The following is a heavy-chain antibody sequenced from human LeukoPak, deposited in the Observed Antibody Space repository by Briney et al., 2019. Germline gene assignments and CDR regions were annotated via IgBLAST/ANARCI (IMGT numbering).Heavy chain of an antibody. CDR3: AKDPVYCSSTSCYENWFDP. Sequence: GGSLRLSCAASGFTFSSYAMSWVRQAPGKGLEWVSAISGSGGSTYYADSVKGRFTISRDNSKNTLYLQMNSLRAEDTAVYNCAKDPVYCSSTSCYENWFDPWGQGTLVTVSS. CDR1: GFTFSSYA. D-gene: IGHD2-2*01. CDR2: ISGSGGST. V-gene: IGHV3-23*01. J-gene: IGHJ5*02.